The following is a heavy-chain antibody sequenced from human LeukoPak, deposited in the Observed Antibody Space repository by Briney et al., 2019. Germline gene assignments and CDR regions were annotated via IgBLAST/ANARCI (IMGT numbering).Heavy chain of an antibody. CDR2: INSDGSST. Sequence: PGGSPRLSCAASGFTFSSYWIHWVRQAPGKGLVWVSRINSDGSSTTYADSVKGRFTISRDNAKNTLYLQMNSLRAEDTAVYYCARSAAAGFSYYSYYLDVWGKGTTVTIFS. V-gene: IGHV3-74*01. CDR3: ARSAAAGFSYYSYYLDV. J-gene: IGHJ6*03. CDR1: GFTFSSYW. D-gene: IGHD6-13*01.